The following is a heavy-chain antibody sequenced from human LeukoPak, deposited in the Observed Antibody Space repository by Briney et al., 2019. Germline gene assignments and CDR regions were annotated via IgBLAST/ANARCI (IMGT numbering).Heavy chain of an antibody. Sequence: GGSLRLSCAASGFTFSSYSMNWVRQAPGKGLEWVSSISSSSSYIYYADSVKGRFTISRDNAKNSLYLQMNSLRAEDTTVYYCARVSTYSRENLRWGQGTLVTVSS. D-gene: IGHD6-13*01. CDR2: ISSSSSYI. CDR1: GFTFSSYS. J-gene: IGHJ4*02. CDR3: ARVSTYSRENLR. V-gene: IGHV3-21*01.